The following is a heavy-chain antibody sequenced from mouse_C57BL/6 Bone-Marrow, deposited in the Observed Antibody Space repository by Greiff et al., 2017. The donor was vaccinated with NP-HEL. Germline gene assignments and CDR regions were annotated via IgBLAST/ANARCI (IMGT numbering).Heavy chain of an antibody. V-gene: IGHV2-2*01. Sequence: VQLQQSGPGLVQPSQSLSITCTVSGFSLTSYGVHWVRQSPGKGLEWLGVIWSGGSTDYNAAFISRLSISKDNSKSQVFFKMNSLQADDTAIYYCADSSGYGAYWGQGTLVTVSA. D-gene: IGHD3-2*02. CDR1: GFSLTSYG. CDR3: ADSSGYGAY. J-gene: IGHJ3*01. CDR2: IWSGGST.